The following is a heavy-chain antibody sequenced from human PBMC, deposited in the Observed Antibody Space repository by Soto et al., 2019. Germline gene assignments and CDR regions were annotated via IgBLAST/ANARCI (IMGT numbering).Heavy chain of an antibody. D-gene: IGHD4-4*01. CDR3: VQHRSNRSVAFDI. CDR1: GFTLSTYA. V-gene: IGHV3-23*01. CDR2: MTGSGGSA. Sequence: EVPLLESGGGLVQPGGSLCLSCVASGFTLSTYAMSWVRQAPGKGLEWFSGMTGSGGSAYYADSVKDRFTISRDNSKSTVALHMNSLTAEDTAVYYCVQHRSNRSVAFDIWGQVTMVSVSS. J-gene: IGHJ3*02.